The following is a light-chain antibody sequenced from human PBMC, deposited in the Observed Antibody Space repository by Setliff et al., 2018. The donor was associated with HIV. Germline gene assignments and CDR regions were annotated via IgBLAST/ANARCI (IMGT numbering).Light chain of an antibody. J-gene: IGLJ1*01. Sequence: QSVLTQPPSASWSPGQSVTISCTGTSNDVGSYNYVSWYQQHPGKAPKVIIYEVSKRASGVPDRFSGSKSGNTASLTVSGLQDEDEADYYCCSHAGSNNLYVFGTGTKVTVL. V-gene: IGLV2-8*01. CDR3: CSHAGSNNLYV. CDR2: EVS. CDR1: SNDVGSYNY.